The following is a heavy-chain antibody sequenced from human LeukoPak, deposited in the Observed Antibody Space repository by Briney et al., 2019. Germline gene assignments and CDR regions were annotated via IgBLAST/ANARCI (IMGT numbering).Heavy chain of an antibody. Sequence: GGSLRLSCAASGFTFSSYAMTWVRQAPGKGLEWVSAISGSGGDGSTYYADSVKGRFTISRDNSKNTLHLQMNSLRAEDTAVYYCAKVVGSITMIVVVSWFDPWGQGTLVTVSS. CDR1: GFTFSSYA. J-gene: IGHJ5*02. D-gene: IGHD3-22*01. V-gene: IGHV3-23*01. CDR2: ISGSGGDGST. CDR3: AKVVGSITMIVVVSWFDP.